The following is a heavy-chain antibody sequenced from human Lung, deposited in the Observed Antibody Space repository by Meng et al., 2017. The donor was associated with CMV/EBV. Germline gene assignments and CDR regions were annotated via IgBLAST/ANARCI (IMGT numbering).Heavy chain of an antibody. Sequence: GEXXKISCATSGFTLSSHAMSWVRQAPGKGLEWVSVIYWDGVETYYADSVRGRFTTFRDNSKNMVFLQMNSLRAEDTAVYYCAKDDNGYTGEGGYWGHGTLVTVSS. D-gene: IGHD5-24*01. CDR3: AKDDNGYTGEGGY. CDR2: IYWDGVET. V-gene: IGHV3-23*03. CDR1: GFTLSSHA. J-gene: IGHJ4*01.